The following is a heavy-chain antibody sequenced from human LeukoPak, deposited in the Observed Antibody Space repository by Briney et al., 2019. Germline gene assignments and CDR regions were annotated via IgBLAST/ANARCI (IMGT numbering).Heavy chain of an antibody. CDR3: ARENVDSSSWYRSVNWFDP. V-gene: IGHV3-11*05. CDR1: GFTFSDYY. Sequence: GGSLRLSCAASGFTFSDYYMSWIRQAPGKGLEWVSYISSSSSYTNYADSVKGRFTISRDNAKNSLYLQMNGLRAEDTAVYYCARENVDSSSWYRSVNWFDPWGQGTLVTVSS. D-gene: IGHD6-13*01. CDR2: ISSSSSYT. J-gene: IGHJ5*02.